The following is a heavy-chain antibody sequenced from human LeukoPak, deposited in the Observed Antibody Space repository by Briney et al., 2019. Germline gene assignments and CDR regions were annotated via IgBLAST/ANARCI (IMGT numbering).Heavy chain of an antibody. CDR1: GFTVSSNY. Sequence: GGSLRLSCAASGFTVSSNYMSWVRQAPGKGLEWVSVIYSGGSTYYADSVKGRFTTSRDNSKNTLYLQMNSLRAEDTAVYYCATDGGYYDSSGYYYVGRLLDYWGQGTLVTVSS. CDR2: IYSGGST. V-gene: IGHV3-53*01. D-gene: IGHD3-22*01. J-gene: IGHJ4*02. CDR3: ATDGGYYDSSGYYYVGRLLDY.